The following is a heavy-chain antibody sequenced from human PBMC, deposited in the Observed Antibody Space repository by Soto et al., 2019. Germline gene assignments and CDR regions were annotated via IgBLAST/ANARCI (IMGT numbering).Heavy chain of an antibody. D-gene: IGHD2-2*01. Sequence: GALRISLAAPWFTLYSYSMSWGPPAPGKGLEWVSAISGSGGSTYYADSVKGRFTISRDNSKNTLYLQMNSLRAEDTAVYYCAKTSCCYTEIDYWGQGTPVTVSS. CDR1: WFTLYSYS. CDR2: ISGSGGST. V-gene: IGHV3-23*01. J-gene: IGHJ4*02. CDR3: AKTSCCYTEIDY.